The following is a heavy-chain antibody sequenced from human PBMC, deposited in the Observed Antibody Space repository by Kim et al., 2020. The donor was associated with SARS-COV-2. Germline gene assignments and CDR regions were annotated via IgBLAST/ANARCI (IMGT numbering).Heavy chain of an antibody. J-gene: IGHJ2*01. D-gene: IGHD4-17*01. Sequence: NPSLKSRVTISVDTSKNQFSLKLSSVTAADTAVYYCARGPTVTTHWYFDLWGRGTLVTVSS. V-gene: IGHV4-59*09. CDR3: ARGPTVTTHWYFDL.